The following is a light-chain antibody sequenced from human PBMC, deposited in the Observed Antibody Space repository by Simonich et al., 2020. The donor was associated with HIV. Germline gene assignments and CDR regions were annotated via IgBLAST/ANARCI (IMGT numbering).Light chain of an antibody. J-gene: IGLJ3*02. Sequence: QLVLTQSPSASASLGASVKLTCTLSSGHSSYAIAWHQQQPGKGPRYLMKLNSDGSHNKGDGIPDRFSGSSSGAERYLTISSLQSEDEADYYCQTWGTGFWVFGGGTKLTVL. CDR2: LNSDGSH. CDR3: QTWGTGFWV. V-gene: IGLV4-69*01. CDR1: SGHSSYA.